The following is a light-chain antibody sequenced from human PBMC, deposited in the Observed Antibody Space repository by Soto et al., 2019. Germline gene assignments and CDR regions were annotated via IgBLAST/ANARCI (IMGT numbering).Light chain of an antibody. V-gene: IGKV1-12*01. CDR1: QGIGRW. J-gene: IGKJ4*01. CDR3: QQADSFPLT. CDR2: DAS. Sequence: DIQMTQSPSTLSASVGDRVTITCRASQGIGRWLAWYQQKPGIAPKLLIYDASSLQSGVPSRFSGSGSGTDFTLTINSLQPEDFATYFCQQADSFPLTFGGGTKVDIK.